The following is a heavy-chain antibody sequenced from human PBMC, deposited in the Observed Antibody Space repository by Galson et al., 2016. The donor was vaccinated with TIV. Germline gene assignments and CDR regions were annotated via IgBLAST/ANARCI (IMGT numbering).Heavy chain of an antibody. CDR1: GYPFTAYY. D-gene: IGHD5-18*01. CDR3: ARGFNYGFDFYYGMDV. CDR2: INPNGDDT. V-gene: IGHV1-2*02. Sequence: SVKVSCKASGYPFTAYYIHWVRQAPGQGPEWMGWINPNGDDTNHAQRFQGRVPMTRDTSISTAYMELRRLRSDDTAVFFCARGFNYGFDFYYGMDVWGQGTTVTVSS. J-gene: IGHJ6*02.